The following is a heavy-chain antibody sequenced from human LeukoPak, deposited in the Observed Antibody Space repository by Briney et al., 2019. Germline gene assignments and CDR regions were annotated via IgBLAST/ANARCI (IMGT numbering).Heavy chain of an antibody. CDR1: GGSISSGDYY. J-gene: IGHJ4*02. V-gene: IGHV4-30-4*08. CDR3: ARFTLYYDFWSGPSAPNYFDY. D-gene: IGHD3-3*01. Sequence: SQTLSLTCTVSGGSISSGDYYWSWIRQPPWKGLEWIGYIYYSGSTYYNPSLKSRVTISVDTSKNQFSLKLSSVTAADTAVYYCARFTLYYDFWSGPSAPNYFDYWGQGTLVTVSS. CDR2: IYYSGST.